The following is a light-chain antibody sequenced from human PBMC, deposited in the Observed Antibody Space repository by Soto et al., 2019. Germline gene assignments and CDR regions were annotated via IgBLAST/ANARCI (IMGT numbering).Light chain of an antibody. CDR3: QHYNSYSEA. CDR1: QTISSW. J-gene: IGKJ1*01. CDR2: KAS. V-gene: IGKV1-5*03. Sequence: DIQLTQSPSTLSASVGERVTITCRASQTISSWLAWYQQKPGKAPTLLIYKASTLKSGVPSRFSGSGSGTEFTLTISSLQPDDFATYYCQHYNSYSEAFGQGTKVDIK.